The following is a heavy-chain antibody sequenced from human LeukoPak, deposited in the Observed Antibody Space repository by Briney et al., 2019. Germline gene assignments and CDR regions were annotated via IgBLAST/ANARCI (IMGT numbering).Heavy chain of an antibody. CDR3: AREASRAGTYYFDY. CDR1: GGAISNTSYY. Sequence: SETLSLTCTVSGGAISNTSYYWSWIRQPPGKGLEWIGYIYYSGSTSYNPSLKSRVTISVDTSKNQFSLKLRSVTAADTAVYFCAREASRAGTYYFDYWGQGTLLTVSS. D-gene: IGHD3-10*01. J-gene: IGHJ4*02. V-gene: IGHV4-61*01. CDR2: IYYSGST.